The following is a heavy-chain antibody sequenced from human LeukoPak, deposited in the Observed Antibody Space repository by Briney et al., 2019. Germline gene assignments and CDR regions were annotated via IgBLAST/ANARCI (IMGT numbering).Heavy chain of an antibody. Sequence: ASVKVSCKTSGYTFIDYYIHWVRQAPGQGLEWMGCINSNSGGPKYAQKFQGRVTMTRDTSIRTVYMELNTLISDDTAIYYCARYLSGYDYFDYWGQGTVVTVSS. J-gene: IGHJ4*02. V-gene: IGHV1-2*02. D-gene: IGHD5-12*01. CDR2: INSNSGGP. CDR1: GYTFIDYY. CDR3: ARYLSGYDYFDY.